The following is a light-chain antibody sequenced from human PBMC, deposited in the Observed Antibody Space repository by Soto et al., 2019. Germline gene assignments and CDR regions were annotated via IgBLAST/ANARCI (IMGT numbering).Light chain of an antibody. Sequence: QSVLTQPPSASGSPGQSVTISCTGTSSDVGGYNYVSWYQQHPGKAPKLMIYEVSERPSGVPDRFSGSKSGNTASLTVSGLQAEDEADYYCSSYEGGKNVFGTGTKVTVL. V-gene: IGLV2-8*01. CDR2: EVS. CDR1: SSDVGGYNY. CDR3: SSYEGGKNV. J-gene: IGLJ1*01.